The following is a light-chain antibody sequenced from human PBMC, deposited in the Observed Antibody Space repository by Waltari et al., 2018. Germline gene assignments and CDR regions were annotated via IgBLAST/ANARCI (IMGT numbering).Light chain of an antibody. Sequence: EIVVTQSPATLSVYPGERATLSCRASQSLNDNLAWYQQKPGQAPRLLVYGASRRAPGVPVRFSGSGSGTEFTLTIDSLQSEDFAVYYCQQYNNWPPYTFGQGTQLDIK. J-gene: IGKJ2*01. CDR1: QSLNDN. V-gene: IGKV3-15*01. CDR2: GAS. CDR3: QQYNNWPPYT.